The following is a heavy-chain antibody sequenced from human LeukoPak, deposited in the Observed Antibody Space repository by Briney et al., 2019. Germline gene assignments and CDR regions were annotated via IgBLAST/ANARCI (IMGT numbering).Heavy chain of an antibody. V-gene: IGHV3-7*01. Sequence: PGASVRLSCAASGFTFSNYWMTWVGQGPGVELEWLANINLDGSETHFVDSVKGRFTISRDNATNSLSLQMSGLRVDDTAVYYCARGYSDWLRWGQGTQVTVSS. CDR1: GFTFSNYW. CDR3: ARGYSDWLR. CDR2: INLDGSET. J-gene: IGHJ4*02. D-gene: IGHD4-11*01.